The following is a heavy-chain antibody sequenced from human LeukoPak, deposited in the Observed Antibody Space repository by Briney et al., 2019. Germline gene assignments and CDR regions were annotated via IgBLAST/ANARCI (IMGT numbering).Heavy chain of an antibody. D-gene: IGHD3-3*01. Sequence: GGSLRLSCAASGFTFRSYSMNWVRQAPGKGLEWVSSISSSSTYIYYADSVKGRFIISRDSAKNSLYLQMNSLRAEDTAVYYCVRPHPRTVFGVFSYYYGMDVWGQGTTVTVSS. J-gene: IGHJ6*02. V-gene: IGHV3-21*01. CDR3: VRPHPRTVFGVFSYYYGMDV. CDR2: ISSSSTYI. CDR1: GFTFRSYS.